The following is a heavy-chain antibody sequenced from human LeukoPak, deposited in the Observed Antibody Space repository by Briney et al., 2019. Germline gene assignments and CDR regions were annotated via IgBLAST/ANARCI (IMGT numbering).Heavy chain of an antibody. V-gene: IGHV3-23*01. Sequence: PGGSLRLSCAASGFTFNTYALSWVRQAPGKGLEWVSSISGSGGSTYYADSMKGRFTISRDNSQNTLYLQMNSLRGEDTAVYFCAKSFYDFWSGYFGAYYFDNWGQGTLVTVSS. CDR2: ISGSGGST. CDR1: GFTFNTYA. J-gene: IGHJ4*02. CDR3: AKSFYDFWSGYFGAYYFDN. D-gene: IGHD3-3*01.